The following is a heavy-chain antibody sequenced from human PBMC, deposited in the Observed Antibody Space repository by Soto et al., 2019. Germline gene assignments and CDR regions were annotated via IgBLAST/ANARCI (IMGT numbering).Heavy chain of an antibody. CDR3: ASTRDYFDY. D-gene: IGHD1-1*01. CDR2: IYYSGSS. Sequence: PSETLSLTCTVSGGSISSSSSYWGWIRQPPGKGLEWIGCIYYSGSSSYNLSLKGRLTISVDTSKNQFSLKLSSVTAADTAVYYCASTRDYFDYWGQGILVTISS. V-gene: IGHV4-39*07. CDR1: GGSISSSSSY. J-gene: IGHJ4*02.